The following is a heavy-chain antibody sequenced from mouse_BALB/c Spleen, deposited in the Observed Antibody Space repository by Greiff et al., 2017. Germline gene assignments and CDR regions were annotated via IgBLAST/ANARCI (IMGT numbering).Heavy chain of an antibody. V-gene: IGHV14-1*02. CDR2: IDPENGNT. CDR1: GFNIKDYY. J-gene: IGHJ4*01. D-gene: IGHD1-1*01. Sequence: EVQLQQSGAELVRPGALVKLSCKASGFNIKDYYMHWVKQRPEQGLEWIGWIDPENGNTIYDPKFQGKASITADTSSNTAYLQLSSLTSEDTAVYYCARKGYCYGDYAMDYWGQGTSVTVSS. CDR3: ARKGYCYGDYAMDY.